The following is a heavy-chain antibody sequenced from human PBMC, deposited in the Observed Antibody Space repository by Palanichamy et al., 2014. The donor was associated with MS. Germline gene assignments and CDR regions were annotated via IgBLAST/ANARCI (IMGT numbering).Heavy chain of an antibody. Sequence: QLQLQESGPRLVKPSETLSLTCTVSGGSVSNSNHYWGWIRQPLGMGLEWIGNIYYSGTIYNNLPLTSRLTISMDTSKNQFSLKLSSVIAADTAVYYCARTADYYGDYFDRWGQGILVTVSS. CDR2: IYYSGTI. CDR1: GGSVSNSNHY. CDR3: ARTADYYGDYFDR. D-gene: IGHD4-17*01. V-gene: IGHV4-39*01. J-gene: IGHJ4*02.